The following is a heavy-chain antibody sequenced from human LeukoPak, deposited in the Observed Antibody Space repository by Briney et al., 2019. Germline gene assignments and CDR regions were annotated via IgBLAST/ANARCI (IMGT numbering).Heavy chain of an antibody. CDR1: GYTFTGYY. CDR3: ATGRWLQPFDP. CDR2: VDPEDGET. D-gene: IGHD5-24*01. V-gene: IGHV1-69-2*01. Sequence: ATVKISCKVSGYTFTGYYMHWVQQAPGKGLEWMGLVDPEDGETIYAEKFQGRVTITADTSTDTAYMELSSLRSEDTAVYYCATGRWLQPFDPWGQGTLVTVSS. J-gene: IGHJ5*02.